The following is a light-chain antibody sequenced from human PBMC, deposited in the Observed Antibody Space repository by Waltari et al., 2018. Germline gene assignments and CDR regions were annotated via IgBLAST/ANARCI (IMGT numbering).Light chain of an antibody. CDR3: GTWDSSLDSYV. V-gene: IGLV1-51*01. Sequence: QSVLTQPPSVSAAPGQKVTVSCSGTTSNIGNYYVSWYQHLPGTAPKLLIFDKRQRPSGIPERFSGSKSGTSATLGITGLQTGDEADYYCGTWDSSLDSYVFGSGSKVTVL. CDR1: TSNIGNYY. CDR2: DKR. J-gene: IGLJ1*01.